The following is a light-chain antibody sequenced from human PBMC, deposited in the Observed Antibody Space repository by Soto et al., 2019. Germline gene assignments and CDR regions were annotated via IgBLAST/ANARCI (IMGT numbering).Light chain of an antibody. V-gene: IGKV2-30*01. J-gene: IGKJ1*01. Sequence: DVVMTQSPLSLPVTLGQPASISCRSSQSLVYSDGNTYLNWFQQRPGQSPRSLIYKVSNRDSGVPDRFSGSGSGTDFTLKISRVEAEDVGVYYCMQGTHWLPWTFGQGTKVEIK. CDR1: QSLVYSDGNTY. CDR3: MQGTHWLPWT. CDR2: KVS.